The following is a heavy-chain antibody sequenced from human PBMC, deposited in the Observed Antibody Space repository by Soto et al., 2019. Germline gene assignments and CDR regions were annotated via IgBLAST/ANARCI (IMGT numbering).Heavy chain of an antibody. Sequence: SETLSLTCAVYGGSFSGYYWSWIRQPPGKGLEWIGEINHSGSTNYNPSLKSRVTISVDTSKNQFSLKLSSVTAADTAVYYCATSLAARRGGSYYYGMAVWCQGTTVT. CDR1: GGSFSGYY. V-gene: IGHV4-34*01. CDR3: ATSLAARRGGSYYYGMAV. J-gene: IGHJ6*02. D-gene: IGHD6-6*01. CDR2: INHSGST.